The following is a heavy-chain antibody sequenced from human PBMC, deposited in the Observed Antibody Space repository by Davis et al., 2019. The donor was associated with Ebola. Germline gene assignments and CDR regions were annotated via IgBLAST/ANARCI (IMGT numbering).Heavy chain of an antibody. CDR2: INPNSGGT. J-gene: IGHJ2*01. V-gene: IGHV1-2*04. Sequence: AASVKVSCKASGYTFTGYYMHWVRQAPGQELEWMGWINPNSGGTKYAQKFQGWVTMTRDTSISTAYMELGRLTSDDTAVYYCAREWRATVLMGEWYFDLWGRGTLVTVSP. CDR1: GYTFTGYY. D-gene: IGHD4-23*01. CDR3: AREWRATVLMGEWYFDL.